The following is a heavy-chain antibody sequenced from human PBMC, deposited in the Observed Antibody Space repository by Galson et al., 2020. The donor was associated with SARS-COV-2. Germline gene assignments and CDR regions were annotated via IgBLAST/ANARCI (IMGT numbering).Heavy chain of an antibody. D-gene: IGHD6-13*01. CDR2: IYYSGST. J-gene: IGHJ2*01. V-gene: IGHV4-39*07. Sequence: SETLSLTCTVSGGSISSSSYYWGWIRQPPGKGLEWIGSIYYSGSTYYNPSLKSRVTISVDTSKNQFSLKLSSVTAADTAVYYCARDRSSSWYRHWYFDLWGRGTLVTVSS. CDR3: ARDRSSSWYRHWYFDL. CDR1: GGSISSSSYY.